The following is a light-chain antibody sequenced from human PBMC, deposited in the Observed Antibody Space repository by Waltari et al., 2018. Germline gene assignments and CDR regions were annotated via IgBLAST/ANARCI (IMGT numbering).Light chain of an antibody. CDR1: HDIANY. V-gene: IGKV1-33*01. Sequence: QMTQSPSSLSVSLGDRVVITCQTSHDIANYLNWYHQQPGKAPRLLISDASNLKTGVPSRFSGTGSGTHFTFTINNLQAEDTGTYYCQQYDTFPYTFGQGTKLE. CDR2: DAS. J-gene: IGKJ2*01. CDR3: QQYDTFPYT.